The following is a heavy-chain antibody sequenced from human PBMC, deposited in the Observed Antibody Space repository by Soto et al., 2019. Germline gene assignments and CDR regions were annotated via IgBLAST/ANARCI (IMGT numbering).Heavy chain of an antibody. CDR3: AIPPLEKGYSYGSVDY. D-gene: IGHD5-18*01. J-gene: IGHJ4*02. V-gene: IGHV1-2*02. Sequence: ASVKVSCKASGYTFTGYYMHWVRQAPGQGLEWMGWINPNSGGTNYAQKFQGRVTMTRDTSISTACMELSRLRSDDTAVYYCAIPPLEKGYSYGSVDYWGQGTLVTVSS. CDR1: GYTFTGYY. CDR2: INPNSGGT.